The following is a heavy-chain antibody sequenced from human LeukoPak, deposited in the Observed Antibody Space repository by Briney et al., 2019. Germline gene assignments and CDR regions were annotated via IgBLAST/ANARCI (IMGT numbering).Heavy chain of an antibody. J-gene: IGHJ4*02. CDR1: GGTFSSYA. CDR3: ARDRRAYDILTGYSRRYFDY. D-gene: IGHD3-9*01. V-gene: IGHV1-69*13. Sequence: SVKVSCKASGGTFSSYAISWVRQAPGQGLEWMGGISPIFGTANYAQKFQGRVTITADESTSTAYMELSSLRSEDTAVYYCARDRRAYDILTGYSRRYFDYWGQGTLVTVSS. CDR2: ISPIFGTA.